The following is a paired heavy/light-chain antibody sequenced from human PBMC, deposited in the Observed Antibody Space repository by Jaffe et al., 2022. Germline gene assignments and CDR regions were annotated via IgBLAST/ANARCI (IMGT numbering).Light chain of an antibody. CDR3: CSYAGSHTWV. CDR2: DVT. V-gene: IGLV2-11*01. CDR1: SSDVGYYNY. J-gene: IGLJ3*02. Sequence: QSALTQPRSVSGSPGQSVTISCTGTSSDVGYYNYVSWYQQYPGKAPKLMIYDVTKRPSGVPDRFSGSKSGNTASLTISGLQAEDEADYYCCSYAGSHTWVFGGGTKLTVL.
Heavy chain of an antibody. CDR1: GFTFSTYG. Sequence: QVQLVESGGGVVQPGGSLRLSCAASGFTFSTYGMHWVRQAPGKGLEWVAFIRFDGTNTYYADSVKGRFTISRDNSEKTLYLQMNSLRAEDTAVYYCAKHRGGVYYYQDYWGQGTLVTVSS. J-gene: IGHJ4*02. CDR3: AKHRGGVYYYQDY. CDR2: IRFDGTNT. V-gene: IGHV3-30*02. D-gene: IGHD3-22*01.